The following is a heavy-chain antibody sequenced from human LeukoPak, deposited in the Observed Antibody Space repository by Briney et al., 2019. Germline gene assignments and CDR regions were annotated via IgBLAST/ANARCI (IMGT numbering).Heavy chain of an antibody. J-gene: IGHJ6*02. V-gene: IGHV4-38-2*02. D-gene: IGHD6-13*01. CDR3: ARDPRAAAATNHYYYYYYGMDV. Sequence: SETLSLTCTVSGYSSSSGYYWGWIRQPPGKGLGWIGSIYHSGNTYYNPSLKSRVTISVDTAKNQFSLKLSSVTAADTAVYYCARDPRAAAATNHYYYYYYGMDVWGQGTTVTVSS. CDR2: IYHSGNT. CDR1: GYSSSSGYY.